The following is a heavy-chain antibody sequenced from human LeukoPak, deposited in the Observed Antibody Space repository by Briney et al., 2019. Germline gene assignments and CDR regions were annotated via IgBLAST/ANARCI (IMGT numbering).Heavy chain of an antibody. CDR3: ARVLPRQQLAQTYYYYGMDV. J-gene: IGHJ6*02. CDR2: ISSSSSYI. D-gene: IGHD6-13*01. V-gene: IGHV3-21*01. Sequence: PGGSLRLSCAASGFTFSSYWMHWVRQAPGKGLEWVSSISSSSSYIYYADSVKGRFTISRDNAKNSLYLQMNSLRAEDTAVYYCARVLPRQQLAQTYYYYGMDVWGQGTTVTVSS. CDR1: GFTFSSYW.